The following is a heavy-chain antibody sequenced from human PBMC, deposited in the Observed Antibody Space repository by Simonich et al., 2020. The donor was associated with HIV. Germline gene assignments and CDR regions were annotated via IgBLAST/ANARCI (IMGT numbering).Heavy chain of an antibody. Sequence: QVQLQQWGAGLLKPSETLSLTCAVYGGSFSNYYWSWIRQPPGKGLEWIGEINHSGSTNYNPSLKSRVTISVDTSKNQFSLKLSSVTAADTAVYYCARRRIQLWLLALDIWGQGTMVTVSS. V-gene: IGHV4-34*01. CDR1: GGSFSNYY. CDR3: ARRRIQLWLLALDI. J-gene: IGHJ3*02. D-gene: IGHD5-18*01. CDR2: INHSGST.